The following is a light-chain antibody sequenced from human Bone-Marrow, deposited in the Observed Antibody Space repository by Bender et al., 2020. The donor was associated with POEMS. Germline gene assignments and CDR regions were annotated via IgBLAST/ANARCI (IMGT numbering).Light chain of an antibody. CDR3: SSYAGRPV. CDR2: DVT. V-gene: IGLV2-8*01. J-gene: IGLJ2*01. Sequence: QSALTQPPSASGSAGQSVTISCTGTSSDVGRYNYVSWYQQYPGKAPKLLIYDVTKRPSGVPDRFSGSKSGNTASLTVSGLQTEDEADYYCSSYAGRPVFGGGTRLIVL. CDR1: SSDVGRYNY.